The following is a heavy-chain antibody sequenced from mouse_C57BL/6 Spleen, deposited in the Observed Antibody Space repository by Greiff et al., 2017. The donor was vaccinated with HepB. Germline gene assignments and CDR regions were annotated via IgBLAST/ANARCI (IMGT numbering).Heavy chain of an antibody. CDR2: IRNKANGYTT. Sequence: EVQGVESGGGLVQPGGSLSLSCAASGFTFTDYYMSWVRQPPGKALEWLGFIRNKANGYTTEYSASVKGRFTISRDNSQSILYLQMNALRAEDSATYYCSSFQLAYAMDYWGQGTSVTVAS. CDR1: GFTFTDYY. D-gene: IGHD4-1*02. J-gene: IGHJ4*01. V-gene: IGHV7-3*01. CDR3: SSFQLAYAMDY.